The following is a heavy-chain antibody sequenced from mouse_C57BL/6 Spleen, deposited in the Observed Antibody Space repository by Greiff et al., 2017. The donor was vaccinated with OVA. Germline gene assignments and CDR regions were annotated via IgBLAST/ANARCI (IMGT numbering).Heavy chain of an antibody. CDR1: GFSLTSYG. J-gene: IGHJ4*01. V-gene: IGHV2-2*01. D-gene: IGHD1-1*01. CDR3: ARKNYGSNYAMDY. Sequence: VMLVESGPGLVQPSQSLSITCTVSGFSLTSYGVHWVRQSPGKGLEWLGVIWSGGSTDYNAAFISRLSISKDNSKSQVFFKMNSLQADDTAIYYCARKNYGSNYAMDYWGQGTSVTVSS. CDR2: IWSGGST.